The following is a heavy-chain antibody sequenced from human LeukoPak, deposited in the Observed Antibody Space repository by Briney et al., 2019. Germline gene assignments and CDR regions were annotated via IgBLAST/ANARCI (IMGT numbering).Heavy chain of an antibody. V-gene: IGHV1-46*01. J-gene: IGHJ1*01. CDR1: GYTVTSYY. CDR2: LNPSGGST. D-gene: IGHD2-15*01. Sequence: ASVKVSCKASGYTVTSYYMHWVRQAPGQGLEWMGILNPSGGSTSYAQKFQGRATLTRATSTSTVYMELSSLRSEDTAVYYCARDSSDIRSLIAHWGQGTLVTVSS. CDR3: ARDSSDIRSLIAH.